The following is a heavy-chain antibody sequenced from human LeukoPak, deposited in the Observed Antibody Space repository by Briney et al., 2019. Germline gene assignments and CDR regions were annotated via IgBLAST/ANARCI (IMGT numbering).Heavy chain of an antibody. CDR1: GFSVTNNY. J-gene: IGHJ4*02. CDR2: ISGSGGST. Sequence: PGGSLRLSCAAPGFSVTNNYMSWVRQAPGKGLEWVSAISGSGGSTYYADSVKGRFTISRDNSKNTLYLQMNSLRAEDTAVYYCAKDRRWLQLTPFDYWGQGTLVTVSS. D-gene: IGHD5-24*01. CDR3: AKDRRWLQLTPFDY. V-gene: IGHV3-23*01.